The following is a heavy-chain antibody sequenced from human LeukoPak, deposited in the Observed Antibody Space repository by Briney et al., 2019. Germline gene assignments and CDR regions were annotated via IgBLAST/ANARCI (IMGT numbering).Heavy chain of an antibody. CDR3: TTLILRLMVDDY. D-gene: IGHD5-12*01. Sequence: GGSLRLSCAASGFTFSNAWMSWVRQAPGKGLEWVGRIKSKTDGGTTDYAAPVKGRFTISRDDTKNTLYLQMNSLKTEDTAVYYCTTLILRLMVDDYWGQGTLVTVSS. CDR1: GFTFSNAW. CDR2: IKSKTDGGTT. J-gene: IGHJ4*02. V-gene: IGHV3-15*01.